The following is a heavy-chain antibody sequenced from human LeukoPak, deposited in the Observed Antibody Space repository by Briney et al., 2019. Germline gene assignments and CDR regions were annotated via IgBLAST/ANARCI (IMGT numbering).Heavy chain of an antibody. J-gene: IGHJ5*02. CDR2: IYYSGST. CDR1: GGSISSYY. V-gene: IGHV4-59*01. D-gene: IGHD5-18*01. Sequence: SETLSLTCTVSGGSISSYYWSWIRQPPGKGLEWIGYIYYSGSTNYNPSLKSRVTISVDTSKNQFSLKLSSVTAADTAVYYCARAPITDTGYSYGLWNFGFDPWGQGTLVTVSS. CDR3: ARAPITDTGYSYGLWNFGFDP.